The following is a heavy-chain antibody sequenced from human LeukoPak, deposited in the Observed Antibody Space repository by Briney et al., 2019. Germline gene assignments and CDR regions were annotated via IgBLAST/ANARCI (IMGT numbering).Heavy chain of an antibody. CDR1: GGSISSYY. Sequence: PSETLSLTCTVSGGSISSYYWSWIRQPPGKGLEWIGYIYYSGSTSYNPSLKSRVTISVDTSKNQFSLKLSSVTAADTAVYYCARAGSGSYRDAFDIWGQGTMVTVSS. CDR3: ARAGSGSYRDAFDI. J-gene: IGHJ3*02. V-gene: IGHV4-59*01. D-gene: IGHD1-26*01. CDR2: IYYSGST.